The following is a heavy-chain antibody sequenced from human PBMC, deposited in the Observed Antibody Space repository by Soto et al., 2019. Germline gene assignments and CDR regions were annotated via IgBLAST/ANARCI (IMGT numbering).Heavy chain of an antibody. CDR2: ISYDGSTE. Sequence: QVQLVESGGGVVQPGRSLRLSCAASGFTFSSYGMHWVRQAPGKGLEWVAFISYDGSTEYYADSVKGRFAISRDNSKNTLYLQMNSLRAEDTAVYFCAKGGDYARIFAMDVWGQGTKVTVSS. CDR3: AKGGDYARIFAMDV. V-gene: IGHV3-30*18. D-gene: IGHD4-17*01. CDR1: GFTFSSYG. J-gene: IGHJ6*02.